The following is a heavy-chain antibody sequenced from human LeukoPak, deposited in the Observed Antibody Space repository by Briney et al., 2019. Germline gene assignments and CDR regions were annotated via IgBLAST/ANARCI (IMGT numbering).Heavy chain of an antibody. V-gene: IGHV4-34*01. CDR2: ITHSGST. Sequence: SETLSLTCAVYGGSFSTYYWSWIRQPPGKGLEWIGEITHSGSTNYNPSLKSRVTISVDTSKNHFSLRLSSLTAADTAVYYCTSQTSGYYYYYGMDVWGQGTTVTVSS. D-gene: IGHD3-10*01. J-gene: IGHJ6*02. CDR1: GGSFSTYY. CDR3: TSQTSGYYYYYGMDV.